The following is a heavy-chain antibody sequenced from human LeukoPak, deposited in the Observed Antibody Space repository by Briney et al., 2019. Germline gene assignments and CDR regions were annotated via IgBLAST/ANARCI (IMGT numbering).Heavy chain of an antibody. Sequence: PGGSLRLSCAASGFTFSSYGMHWVRQAPGKGLEWVAFIRYDGSNKYYADSVKGRFTISRDNSKNTLCLQMNSLRAEDTAVYYCAKDLGYGDYLFDYWGQGTLVTVSS. CDR3: AKDLGYGDYLFDY. D-gene: IGHD4-17*01. V-gene: IGHV3-30*02. CDR2: IRYDGSNK. J-gene: IGHJ4*02. CDR1: GFTFSSYG.